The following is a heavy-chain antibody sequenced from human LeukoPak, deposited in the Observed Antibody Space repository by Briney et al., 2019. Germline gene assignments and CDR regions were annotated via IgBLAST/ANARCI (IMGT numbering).Heavy chain of an antibody. Sequence: SETLSLTCTVSGGSISSSSYYWGWIRQPPGKGLEWFGSIFYSWSTHYNPTLNSPYTISVDTSKNQFSLKLRSVTAADTAVYYCARGDSGSYYLHYSYYMDVWGKGTTVTVSS. V-gene: IGHV4-39*01. D-gene: IGHD1-26*01. CDR1: GGSISSSSYY. CDR2: IFYSWST. J-gene: IGHJ6*03. CDR3: ARGDSGSYYLHYSYYMDV.